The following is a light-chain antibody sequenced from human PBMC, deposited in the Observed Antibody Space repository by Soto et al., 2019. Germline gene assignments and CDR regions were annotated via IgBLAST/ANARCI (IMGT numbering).Light chain of an antibody. CDR2: DAS. J-gene: IGKJ5*01. CDR1: QSVNRY. V-gene: IGKV3-20*01. Sequence: EHVWRQNEPTRFVSRKEGDLHAFWASQSVNRYLVWYQQKPGQAPRLLMYDASKRATGIPDRFSGSGSGTDFTLTICRLEPEDFAVYYWHQYGSPMTLGQGTRLEIK. CDR3: HQYGSPMT.